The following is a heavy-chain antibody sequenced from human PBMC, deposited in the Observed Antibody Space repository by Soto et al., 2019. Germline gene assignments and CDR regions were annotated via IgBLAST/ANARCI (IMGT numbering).Heavy chain of an antibody. CDR3: ASPTREWLPPARDYYYGIDV. Sequence: QVQLVQSGAEVKKPGSSVKVSCKASGGTFSSYAISWVRQAPGQGLEWMGGIIPIFGTANYAQKFQGRVTITADNSTSTAYIELSSLRSEDRAVYYCASPTREWLPPARDYYYGIDVWGQGTTVTVSS. CDR2: IIPIFGTA. CDR1: GGTFSSYA. D-gene: IGHD3-3*01. J-gene: IGHJ6*02. V-gene: IGHV1-69*06.